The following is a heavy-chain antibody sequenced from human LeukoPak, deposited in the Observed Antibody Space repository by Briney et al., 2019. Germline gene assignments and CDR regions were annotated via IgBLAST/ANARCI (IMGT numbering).Heavy chain of an antibody. D-gene: IGHD5-12*01. CDR3: ARDRLGGYSYVY. CDR1: GGSFSGYY. CDR2: INHSGST. J-gene: IGHJ4*02. V-gene: IGHV4-34*01. Sequence: SETLSLTCAGYGGSFSGYYWSWIRQPPGKGLEWIGEINHSGSTNYNPSLKSRVTISVDTSKNQFSLKLSSVTAADTAVYYCARDRLGGYSYVYWGQGSLVTVSS.